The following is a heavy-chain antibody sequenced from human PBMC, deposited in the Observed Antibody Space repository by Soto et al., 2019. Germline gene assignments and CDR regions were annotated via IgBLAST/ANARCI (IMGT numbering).Heavy chain of an antibody. D-gene: IGHD3-22*01. CDR2: IYWNDDK. V-gene: IGHV2-5*01. CDR1: GFSLSTSGVG. CDR3: ADSPLILSSGYWELDSFDI. Sequence: QITLKESGPTLVKPTQTLTLTCTFSGFSLSTSGVGVGWIRQPPGKALEWLALIYWNDDKRYSPSLKSRLTITHYTSKNQVLLTLTNMDRVDTATYYCADSPLILSSGYWELDSFDIWGHGTMVTVSS. J-gene: IGHJ3*02.